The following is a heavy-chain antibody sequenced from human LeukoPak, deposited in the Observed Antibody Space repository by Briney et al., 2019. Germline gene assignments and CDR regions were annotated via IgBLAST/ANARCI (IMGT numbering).Heavy chain of an antibody. V-gene: IGHV4-34*01. D-gene: IGHD1-26*01. CDR1: GGSISNKY. CDR2: INHSGST. J-gene: IGHJ6*03. CDR3: ARSGDSGSYYYYMDV. Sequence: SETLSLTCTVSGGSISNKYWSWIRQPPGKGLEWIGEINHSGSTNYNPSLKSRVTISVDTSKNQFSLKLSSVTAADTAVYYCARSGDSGSYYYYMDVWGKGTTVTVSS.